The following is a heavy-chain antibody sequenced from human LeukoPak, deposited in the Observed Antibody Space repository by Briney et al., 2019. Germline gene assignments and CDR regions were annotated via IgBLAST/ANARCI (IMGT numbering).Heavy chain of an antibody. CDR3: ARDLDSSGWRRHFDY. CDR2: ISSNGGST. J-gene: IGHJ4*02. V-gene: IGHV3-64*01. Sequence: AGSLRLSCAAYGFTFSSYAMHWLRQAPGKGLEYVSAISSNGGSTYYANSVKGRFTISRDNSKNTLYLQMGSLRAEDMAVYYCARDLDSSGWRRHFDYWGQGTLVTVSS. D-gene: IGHD6-19*01. CDR1: GFTFSSYA.